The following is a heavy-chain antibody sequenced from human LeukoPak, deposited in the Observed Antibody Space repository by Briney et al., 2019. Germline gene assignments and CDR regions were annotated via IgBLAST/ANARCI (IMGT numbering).Heavy chain of an antibody. Sequence: PGRSLRLSCAASGFTFDDYAMHWVRQAPGKGLEWVSGISWNSGSIGYADSVKGRFTISRDNAKNSLYLQMNSLRAEDTALYYCARIAAADLYYYYYMDVWGKGTTVTVSS. CDR1: GFTFDDYA. CDR3: ARIAAADLYYYYYMDV. J-gene: IGHJ6*03. CDR2: ISWNSGSI. V-gene: IGHV3-9*01. D-gene: IGHD6-13*01.